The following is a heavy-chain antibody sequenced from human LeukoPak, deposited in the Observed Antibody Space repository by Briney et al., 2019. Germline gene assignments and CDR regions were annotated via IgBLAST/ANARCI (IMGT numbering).Heavy chain of an antibody. V-gene: IGHV3-48*03. J-gene: IGHJ4*02. Sequence: PGGSLRLSCAASGFTFNSYEMSWVRQAPGKGLEWVSYISTSGTTEKYADSVKGRFTISRDNAKNSLYLQMYSLRAEDTAVYYCARGEQLNYFAYWGQGALVTVSS. CDR2: ISTSGTTE. CDR3: ARGEQLNYFAY. CDR1: GFTFNSYE. D-gene: IGHD1-26*01.